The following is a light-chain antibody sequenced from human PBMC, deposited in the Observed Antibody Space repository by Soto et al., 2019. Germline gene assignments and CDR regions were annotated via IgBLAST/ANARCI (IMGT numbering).Light chain of an antibody. CDR2: DVT. J-gene: IGLJ3*02. Sequence: QSALTQPRLVSGSPGQAVTISCTGTNSDVGNYNFVSWYQHHPGKAPKLMIYDVTKRPSGVPDRFSGSKSGNTASLTISGLQPEDEADYYCCTYAGSFHQFGGGTKLTVL. CDR1: NSDVGNYNF. V-gene: IGLV2-11*01. CDR3: CTYAGSFHQ.